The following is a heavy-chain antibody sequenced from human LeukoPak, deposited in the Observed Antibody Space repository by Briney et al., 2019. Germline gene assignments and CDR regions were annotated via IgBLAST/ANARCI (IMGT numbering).Heavy chain of an antibody. V-gene: IGHV3-74*01. CDR2: MNRDGSST. J-gene: IGHJ3*02. CDR3: ATGHYYDSSGYYPLPDAFDI. Sequence: GGSLRLSCAASGFSFSRYWMHWVRKAPGKGLVWVSRMNRDGSSTNYSDSVNGRLTISRDNAKNILYLQMNSLRAEDTAVYHCATGHYYDSSGYYPLPDAFDIWGQGTMVTVSS. D-gene: IGHD3-22*01. CDR1: GFSFSRYW.